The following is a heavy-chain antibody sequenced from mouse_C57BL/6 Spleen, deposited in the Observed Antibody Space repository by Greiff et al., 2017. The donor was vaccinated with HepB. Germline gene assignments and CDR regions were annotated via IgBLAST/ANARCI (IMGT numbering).Heavy chain of an antibody. CDR1: GYTFTSYW. Sequence: QVQLKQSGADLAKPGASVKLSCKASGYTFTSYWMHWVKQRPGQGLDWIGYINPSSGYTKYNQKFKDKATLTADKSSSTAYMQLSSLTYDDSAVYYWARSLRGFAYWGQGDLVTDSA. V-gene: IGHV1-7*01. CDR3: ARSLRGFAY. J-gene: IGHJ3*01. CDR2: INPSSGYT. D-gene: IGHD2-12*01.